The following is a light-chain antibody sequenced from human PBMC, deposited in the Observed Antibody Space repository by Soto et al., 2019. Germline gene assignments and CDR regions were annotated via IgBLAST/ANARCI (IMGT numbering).Light chain of an antibody. CDR3: CSYATTSTYV. Sequence: QSVLTQPASVSGSPGQSITISCTGTSSDVGNYNLVSWYQHHPGKAPKLMIYDGSKRPSGVSNRFSGSKSGNTASLTISGLQAEDECDYYCCSYATTSTYVFGTGTKLIVL. J-gene: IGLJ1*01. CDR1: SSDVGNYNL. CDR2: DGS. V-gene: IGLV2-23*01.